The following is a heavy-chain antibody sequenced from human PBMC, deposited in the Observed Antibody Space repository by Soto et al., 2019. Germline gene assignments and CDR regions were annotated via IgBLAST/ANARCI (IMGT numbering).Heavy chain of an antibody. D-gene: IGHD1-26*01. Sequence: AGGSLRLSCAASGFTFTSYAMSWVRLTPGKGLEWVSAISGSGSNTFYADSVRGRFTISRDNSKNTVFLQMNNLRAEDMTVYLCARDRATFDYWGQGTRVTVSS. CDR1: GFTFTSYA. V-gene: IGHV3-23*01. J-gene: IGHJ4*02. CDR3: ARDRATFDY. CDR2: ISGSGSNT.